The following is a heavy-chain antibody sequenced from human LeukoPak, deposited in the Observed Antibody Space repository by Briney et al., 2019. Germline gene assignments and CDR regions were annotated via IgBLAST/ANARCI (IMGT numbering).Heavy chain of an antibody. CDR2: IYYSGST. Sequence: SETLSLTCTVSGGSISSSTYYWGWIRQPPGKGLEWIGSIYYSGSTYYNPSLKGRVTISVDTSKNQFSLKLISLTAADTAVYYCARAPPVGSTYNYYFDYWGRGPLVTVSS. V-gene: IGHV4-39*07. J-gene: IGHJ4*02. D-gene: IGHD1-20*01. CDR3: ARAPPVGSTYNYYFDY. CDR1: GGSISSSTYY.